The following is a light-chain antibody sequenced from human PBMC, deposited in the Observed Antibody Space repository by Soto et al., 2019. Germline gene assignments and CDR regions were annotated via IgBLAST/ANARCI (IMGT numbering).Light chain of an antibody. CDR1: QTVGSS. J-gene: IGKJ3*01. CDR3: QQYVWCPFT. CDR2: GAS. V-gene: IGKV3-15*01. Sequence: EIVMTQSPGTLSVSPGERATLSCRASQTVGSSLAWYQQKPGQAPRVLIYGASTRATGIPARFSGSGSGTEFTLPISSLQSEDFAVYYFQQYVWCPFTFGPGTKVDIK.